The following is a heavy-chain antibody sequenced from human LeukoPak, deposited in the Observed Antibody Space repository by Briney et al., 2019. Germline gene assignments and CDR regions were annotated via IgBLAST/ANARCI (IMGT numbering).Heavy chain of an antibody. CDR3: AKGRNSGSYFGIDP. CDR2: IGSSGVNT. Sequence: GGSLRLSCAASGFTFSDYAMSWVRQAPGKGLEWVSGIGSSGVNTDYATSVKGRFTISRDNTRSTLHLLMNSLRVEDTATYYCAKGRNSGSYFGIDPWGQGTPVSVSS. J-gene: IGHJ5*02. V-gene: IGHV3-23*01. D-gene: IGHD3-10*01. CDR1: GFTFSDYA.